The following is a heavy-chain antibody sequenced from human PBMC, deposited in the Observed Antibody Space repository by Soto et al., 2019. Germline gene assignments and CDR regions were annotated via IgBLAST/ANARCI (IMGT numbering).Heavy chain of an antibody. CDR1: GGSISSYY. D-gene: IGHD2-21*02. J-gene: IGHJ6*02. CDR3: ARGAVTANYYYGMDV. V-gene: IGHV4-59*01. Sequence: SETLSLTCTVSGGSISSYYWSWIRQPPGKGLERIGYIYYSGSTNYNPSLKSRVTISVDTSKNQFSLKLSSVTAADTAVYYCARGAVTANYYYGMDVWGRGTTVTVSS. CDR2: IYYSGST.